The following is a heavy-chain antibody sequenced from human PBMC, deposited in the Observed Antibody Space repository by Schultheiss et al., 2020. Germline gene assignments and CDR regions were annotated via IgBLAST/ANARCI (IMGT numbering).Heavy chain of an antibody. CDR3: ARDRRGYTYGRGTFDY. CDR1: GFTFSSYG. J-gene: IGHJ4*02. Sequence: GGSLRLSCAASGFTFSSYGMHWVRQAPGKGLEWVAVIWYDGSNKYYADSVKGRFTISRDNSKNTLYLQMNSLRAEDTAVYYCARDRRGYTYGRGTFDYWGQGTLVNVSS. V-gene: IGHV3-33*01. D-gene: IGHD5-18*01. CDR2: IWYDGSNK.